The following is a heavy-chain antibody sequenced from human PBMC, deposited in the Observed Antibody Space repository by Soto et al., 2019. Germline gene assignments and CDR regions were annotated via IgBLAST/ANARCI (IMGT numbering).Heavy chain of an antibody. CDR2: IYYSGST. CDR1: GGSISSYY. V-gene: IGHV4-59*01. CDR3: ARGDRGPIRY. J-gene: IGHJ4*02. Sequence: PSETLSLTCTVSGGSISSYYWSWIRQPPGKGLEWIGYIYYSGSTNYNPSLKSRVTISVDTSKNQFSLKLSSVTAADTAVYYCARGDRGPIRYWGQGTLVTVSS.